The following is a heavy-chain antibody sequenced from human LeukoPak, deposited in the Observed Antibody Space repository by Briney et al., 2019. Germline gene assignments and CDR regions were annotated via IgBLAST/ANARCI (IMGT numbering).Heavy chain of an antibody. CDR3: GRDRPEDYAFDI. J-gene: IGHJ3*02. CDR2: ISGYNDNP. Sequence: AASVKVSCKASGYTFTDYGVSWVRQAPGQGLEWMGWISGYNDNPNYIQRLQGRVTMTTDTSTSTAYLELRSLTSDDTAVYYCGRDRPEDYAFDIWGQGTLVIVSS. V-gene: IGHV1-18*01. CDR1: GYTFTDYG.